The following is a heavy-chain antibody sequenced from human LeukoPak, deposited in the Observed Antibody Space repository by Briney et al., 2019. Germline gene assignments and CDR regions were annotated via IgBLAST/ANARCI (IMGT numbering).Heavy chain of an antibody. V-gene: IGHV1-2*02. Sequence: ASVKVSCKASGYTFTSYYMHWVRQAPGQGLEWMGWINPNSGGTNYAQKFQGRVTMTRDTSISTAYMELSRLRSDDTAVYYCARDDCSGGSCFIDYWGQGTLVTVSS. J-gene: IGHJ4*02. CDR1: GYTFTSYY. CDR2: INPNSGGT. D-gene: IGHD2-15*01. CDR3: ARDDCSGGSCFIDY.